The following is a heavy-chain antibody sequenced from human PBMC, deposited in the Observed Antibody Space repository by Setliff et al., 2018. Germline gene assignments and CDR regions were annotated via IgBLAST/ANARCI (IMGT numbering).Heavy chain of an antibody. J-gene: IGHJ4*02. CDR3: ASLNFDY. CDR2: IHHSGKT. Sequence: SETLSLTCAVSGGSIRSSPWWSWVRQPPGKGLEWLGDIHHSGKTYYNPSLQSRLTMSIDKSKNHFSVHLRSGTAAYTAVYYCASLNFDYWGQGMLVTSPQ. V-gene: IGHV4-4*02. CDR1: GGSIRSSPW.